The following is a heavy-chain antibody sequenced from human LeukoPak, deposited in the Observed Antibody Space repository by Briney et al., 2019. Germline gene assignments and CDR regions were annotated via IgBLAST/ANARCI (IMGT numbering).Heavy chain of an antibody. V-gene: IGHV1-3*01. CDR3: ARESALVVGRQNWFDP. Sequence: ASVKVSCKASGYTFTSYGISWVRQAPGQRLEWMGWINAGNGNTKYSQKFQGRVTITRDTSASTAYMELSSLRSEDTAVYYCARESALVVGRQNWFDPWGQGTLVTVSS. CDR2: INAGNGNT. CDR1: GYTFTSYG. J-gene: IGHJ5*02. D-gene: IGHD2-15*01.